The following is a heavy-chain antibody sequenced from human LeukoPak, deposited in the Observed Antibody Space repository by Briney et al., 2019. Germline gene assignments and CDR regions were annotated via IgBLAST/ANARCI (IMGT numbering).Heavy chain of an antibody. CDR2: MNPNSGNT. D-gene: IGHD1-26*01. V-gene: IGHV1-8*01. Sequence: ASVKVSCKASGYTFTSYDINWVRQATGQGVEWMGWMNPNSGNTGYAQKFQGRVTMTRDTSISTVYMELSSLTSDDTAVYYCARDLYSRQCDYWGQGTLVTVSS. CDR3: ARDLYSRQCDY. J-gene: IGHJ4*02. CDR1: GYTFTSYD.